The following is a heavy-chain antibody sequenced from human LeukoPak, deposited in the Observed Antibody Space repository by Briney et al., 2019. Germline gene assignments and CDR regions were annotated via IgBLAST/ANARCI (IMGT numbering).Heavy chain of an antibody. CDR2: ISSSGSTI. J-gene: IGHJ3*02. CDR1: GFTFSSYA. CDR3: ATQGRSGILGI. V-gene: IGHV3-48*03. D-gene: IGHD3-3*01. Sequence: PGGSLRLSCAASGFTFSSYAMSWVRQAPGKGLEWVSYISSSGSTIYYADSVKGRFTISRDNAKNSLYLQMNSLRAEDTAVYYCATQGRSGILGIWGQGTMVTVSS.